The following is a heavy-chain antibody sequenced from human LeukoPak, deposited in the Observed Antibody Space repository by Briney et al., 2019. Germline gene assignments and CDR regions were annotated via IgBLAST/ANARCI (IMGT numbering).Heavy chain of an antibody. J-gene: IGHJ4*02. V-gene: IGHV4-30-4*02. D-gene: IGHD6-13*01. Sequence: PSETLSVICTVSGGSISSGDYYWSWIRQPPGKGLEWIGYIYYSGSTYYNPSLKSRVTISVDTSKNQFSLKLSSVTAADTAVYYCTRFYSNSWLFDYWGQGTLVTVSS. CDR1: GGSISSGDYY. CDR2: IYYSGST. CDR3: TRFYSNSWLFDY.